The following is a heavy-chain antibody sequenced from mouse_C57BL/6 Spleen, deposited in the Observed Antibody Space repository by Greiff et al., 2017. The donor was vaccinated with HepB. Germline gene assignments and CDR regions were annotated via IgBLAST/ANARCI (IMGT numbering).Heavy chain of an antibody. V-gene: IGHV1-82*01. J-gene: IGHJ3*01. CDR2: IYPGDGDT. D-gene: IGHD1-1*01. Sequence: VKLQQSGPELVKPGASVKISCKASGYAFSSSWMNWVKQRPGKGLEWIGRIYPGDGDTNYNGKFKGKATLTADKSSSTAYMQLSSLTSEDSAVYFCARDYYGSFFAYWGQGTLVTVSA. CDR1: GYAFSSSW. CDR3: ARDYYGSFFAY.